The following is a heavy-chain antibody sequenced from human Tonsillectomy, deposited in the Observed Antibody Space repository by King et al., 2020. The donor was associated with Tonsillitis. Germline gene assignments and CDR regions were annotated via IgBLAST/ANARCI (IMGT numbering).Heavy chain of an antibody. CDR2: ISGGGGST. D-gene: IGHD4-23*01. CDR3: AKDQAVVTPNYFDY. J-gene: IGHJ4*02. V-gene: IGHV3-23*04. Sequence: VQLVESGGGLVQPGGSLRLSCAASGFTFSGYAMNWVRQAPGKGLEWVSAISGGGGSTFYADSVKGRFTISRDNSKNTLYLQMNSLRADDTAVYYCAKDQAVVTPNYFDYWGQGTLVTVSS. CDR1: GFTFSGYA.